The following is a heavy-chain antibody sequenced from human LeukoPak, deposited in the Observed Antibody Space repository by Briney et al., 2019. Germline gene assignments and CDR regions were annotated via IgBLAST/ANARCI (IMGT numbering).Heavy chain of an antibody. CDR3: AKDTSIGRYCTNGVCSPFDY. V-gene: IGHV3-23*01. Sequence: GGSLRLSCAASGVTFSSYAMSWVRQAAGKGLGGVSAISDSGGSTYDADSVKGRFTISRDNSKNTLYLQMNSLRAEDTAVYYCAKDTSIGRYCTNGVCSPFDYWGQGTLVTVSS. CDR1: GVTFSSYA. J-gene: IGHJ4*02. CDR2: ISDSGGST. D-gene: IGHD2-8*01.